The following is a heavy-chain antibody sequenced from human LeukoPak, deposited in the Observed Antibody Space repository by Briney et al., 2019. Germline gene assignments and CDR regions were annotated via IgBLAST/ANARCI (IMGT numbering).Heavy chain of an antibody. Sequence: RASVKVSCKASGYTFTSYGISWVRQAPGQGLEWMGWISAYNGNTNYAQKLQGRVTMTTDTSTSTAYMELRSLRSNDTAVYYCARDGIVVVPAASERKIDYWGQGTLVTVSS. J-gene: IGHJ4*02. CDR3: ARDGIVVVPAASERKIDY. CDR1: GYTFTSYG. D-gene: IGHD2-2*01. CDR2: ISAYNGNT. V-gene: IGHV1-18*01.